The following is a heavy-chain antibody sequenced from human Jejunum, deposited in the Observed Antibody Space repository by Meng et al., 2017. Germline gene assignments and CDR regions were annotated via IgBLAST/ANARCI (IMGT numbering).Heavy chain of an antibody. CDR3: AHRPAATGWGVFFY. Sequence: QNTFKASGPTLVKPTQTLTLTCTFSGFSLTTAAVGVGWIRQPPGKALEWLALIYGNGVKRFSPSLKSRLSITMDTSKNQVDLTMTNMDPVDTATYYCAHRPAATGWGVFFYWGQGMLVTVSS. D-gene: IGHD3-10*01. CDR1: GFSLTTAAVG. J-gene: IGHJ4*02. CDR2: IYGNGVK. V-gene: IGHV2-5*01.